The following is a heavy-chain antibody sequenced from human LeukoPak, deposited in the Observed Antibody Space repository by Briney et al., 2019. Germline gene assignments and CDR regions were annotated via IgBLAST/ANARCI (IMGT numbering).Heavy chain of an antibody. CDR2: INHSGST. V-gene: IGHV4-34*01. CDR1: GGSFSGYY. J-gene: IGHJ6*02. CDR3: ARVPLLVTSRGNGMDV. Sequence: PSETLSLTCAVDGGSFSGYYWSWIRQPPGKGLEWIGEINHSGSTNYNPSLKSRVTISVDTSKNQFSLKLSSVTAADTAAYYCARVPLLVTSRGNGMDVWGQGTTVTVSS. D-gene: IGHD5-18*01.